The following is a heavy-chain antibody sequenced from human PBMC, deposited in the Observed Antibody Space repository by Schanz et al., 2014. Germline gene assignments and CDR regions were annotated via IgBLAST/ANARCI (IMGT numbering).Heavy chain of an antibody. CDR3: ASTYCSSTSCYTGYYYMDV. CDR2: VIPILGIA. J-gene: IGHJ6*03. V-gene: IGHV1-69*02. D-gene: IGHD2-2*02. CDR1: GGTFCSYT. Sequence: QVQLVQSEAEVKKPGSSVTVSFKASGGTFCSYTFSWLRPAPGQGLEWMGRVIPILGIANYAQNFQGRVTTTADKSTSTAYMELTSLRSEDTAVDYSASTYCSSTSCYTGYYYMDVWGKGTTVTVSS.